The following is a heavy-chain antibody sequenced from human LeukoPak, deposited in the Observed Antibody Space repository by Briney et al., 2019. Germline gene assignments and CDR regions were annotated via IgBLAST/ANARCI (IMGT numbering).Heavy chain of an antibody. CDR2: INSDGSST. CDR3: ARALSRDGYNWYDY. CDR1: GFTFSSYW. Sequence: PGGSLRLSCAASGFTFSSYWMHWVRQAPGKGLVWVSRINSDGSSTSCADSVKGRFTISRDNAKNTLYLQMNSLRAEDTAVYYCARALSRDGYNWYDYWGQGTLVTVAS. V-gene: IGHV3-74*01. J-gene: IGHJ4*02. D-gene: IGHD5-24*01.